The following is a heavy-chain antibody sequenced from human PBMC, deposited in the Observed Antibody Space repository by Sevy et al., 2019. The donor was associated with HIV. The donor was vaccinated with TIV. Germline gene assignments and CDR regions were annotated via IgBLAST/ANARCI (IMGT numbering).Heavy chain of an antibody. V-gene: IGHV3-7*03. J-gene: IGHJ4*02. CDR2: INQDGSET. Sequence: GGSLRLSCAVSGFTFSFYWMTWVRQAPGKGLEWVANINQDGSETYYVDSVKGRFTISRDNAKNSLYLQMDSLRAEDTVVYYCARKRPAYFDYWGQGTLVTVSS. D-gene: IGHD2-21*01. CDR1: GFTFSFYW. CDR3: ARKRPAYFDY.